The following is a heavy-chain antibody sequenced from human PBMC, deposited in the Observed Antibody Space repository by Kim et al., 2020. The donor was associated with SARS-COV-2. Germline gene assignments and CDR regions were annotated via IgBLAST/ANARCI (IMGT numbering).Heavy chain of an antibody. CDR3: ARGHRAFDQVDY. CDR2: IWYDGSNK. Sequence: GGSLRLSCAASGFTFSSYGMHWVRQAPGKGLEWVAVIWYDGSNKYYADSVKGRFTISRDNSKNTLYLQMNSLRAEDTAVYYCARGHRAFDQVDYWGQGTLVTVSS. J-gene: IGHJ4*02. CDR1: GFTFSSYG. V-gene: IGHV3-33*01.